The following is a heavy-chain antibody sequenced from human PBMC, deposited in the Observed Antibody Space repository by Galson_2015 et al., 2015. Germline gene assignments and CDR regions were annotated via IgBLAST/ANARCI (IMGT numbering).Heavy chain of an antibody. CDR2: IKQDGSEK. D-gene: IGHD3-22*01. Sequence: SLRLSCAASGFTFRSHWMSWVRQAPGKGLEWVANIKQDGSEKYYVDYVKGRFTISRDNAKNSLYIQVSSLRVEDTAVYYCAREEHSSSWYWLDPWGQGTLVTVSS. CDR3: AREEHSSSWYWLDP. V-gene: IGHV3-7*01. J-gene: IGHJ5*02. CDR1: GFTFRSHW.